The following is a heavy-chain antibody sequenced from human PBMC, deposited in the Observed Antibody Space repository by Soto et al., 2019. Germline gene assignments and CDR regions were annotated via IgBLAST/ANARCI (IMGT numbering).Heavy chain of an antibody. Sequence: GGSLRLSCAASGFTFTSNSMNWVRQAPGKGLEWISYITSSSSTIYYADSVKGRFTISRDNAKNSLYLQMNSLRDDDTAVYYCARGRVGTAYFDYWGQRALVTVSS. D-gene: IGHD2-21*02. J-gene: IGHJ4*02. CDR2: ITSSSSTI. V-gene: IGHV3-48*02. CDR3: ARGRVGTAYFDY. CDR1: GFTFTSNS.